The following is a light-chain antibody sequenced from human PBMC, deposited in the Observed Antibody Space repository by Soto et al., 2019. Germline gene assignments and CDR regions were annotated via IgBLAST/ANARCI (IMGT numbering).Light chain of an antibody. V-gene: IGKV3-20*01. CDR1: QSVSTNY. J-gene: IGKJ1*01. Sequence: EIVLTQSRGTLSLSPGERATLSCRASQSVSTNYLARYQRQPGQAPRLLIYGASSRATDIPYRFSGSGSGTDFTLTITALEPEDFAVYYCQQYGSSPPTFGQGNKVDIK. CDR2: GAS. CDR3: QQYGSSPPT.